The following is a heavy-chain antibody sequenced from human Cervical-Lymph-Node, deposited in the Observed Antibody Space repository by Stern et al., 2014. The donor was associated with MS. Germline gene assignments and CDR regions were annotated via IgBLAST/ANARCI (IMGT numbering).Heavy chain of an antibody. CDR1: GYNLTTFA. D-gene: IGHD6-6*01. V-gene: IGHV7-4-1*02. CDR2: INTKTGNP. Sequence: MQLVESGSELKKPGASVKVSCKASGYNLTTFAINWVRQAPGQGLEWMGWINTKTGNPTFAQGFPGRFVFSLDASINTAYLQIISLKAEDSAVYYCATWGAGSSPPLFYWGQGTLVTVSS. J-gene: IGHJ4*02. CDR3: ATWGAGSSPPLFY.